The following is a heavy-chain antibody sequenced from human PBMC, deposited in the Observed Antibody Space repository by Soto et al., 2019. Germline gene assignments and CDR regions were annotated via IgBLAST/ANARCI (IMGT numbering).Heavy chain of an antibody. Sequence: SLKVSCKASGGTFSSYTISWVRQAPGQGLEWMGRIIPILGIANYAQKFQGRVTITADKSTSTAYMELSSLRSEDTAVYYCVRDTRPSIAVAGTVMGYWGQGTLDTVSS. J-gene: IGHJ4*02. V-gene: IGHV1-69*04. CDR1: GGTFSSYT. CDR3: VRDTRPSIAVAGTVMGY. D-gene: IGHD6-19*01. CDR2: IIPILGIA.